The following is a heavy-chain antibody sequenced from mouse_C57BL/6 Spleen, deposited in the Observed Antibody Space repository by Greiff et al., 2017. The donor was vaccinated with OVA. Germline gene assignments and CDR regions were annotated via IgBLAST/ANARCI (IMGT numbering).Heavy chain of an antibody. CDR1: GYTFTSYW. CDR2: IDPSDSYT. V-gene: IGHV1-50*01. J-gene: IGHJ4*01. CDR3: ASMDY. Sequence: QVQLQQPGAELVKPGASVKLSCKASGYTFTSYWMQWVNQRPGQGLEWIGEIDPSDSYTNYNQKFKGKATLTVDTSYSTAYMQLSSLTSEDSAVYYCASMDYWGQGTSVTVSS.